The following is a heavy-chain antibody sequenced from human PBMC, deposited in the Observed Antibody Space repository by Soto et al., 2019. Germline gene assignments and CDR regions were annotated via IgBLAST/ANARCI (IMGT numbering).Heavy chain of an antibody. V-gene: IGHV1-69*01. CDR3: ARGTNIAAAGTIYYGMDV. Sequence: QVQLVQSGAEVKKPGSSVKVSCKASGGTFSSYAISWVRQAPGQGLEWMGGIIPILGTANYAQKFQGRVTITADESTSTAYMELSSLRSEDTAVYYCARGTNIAAAGTIYYGMDVWGQGTTVTVSS. D-gene: IGHD6-13*01. J-gene: IGHJ6*02. CDR2: IIPILGTA. CDR1: GGTFSSYA.